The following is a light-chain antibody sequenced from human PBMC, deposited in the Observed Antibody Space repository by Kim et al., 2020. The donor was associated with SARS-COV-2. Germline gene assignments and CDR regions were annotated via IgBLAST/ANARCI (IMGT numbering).Light chain of an antibody. CDR3: SSYTSSTTNV. Sequence: SITISCTGTSGDVGGYNYVSWYQQHPGKAPKLMIYDVSNRPSGVSNRFSGSKSGNTASLTISGLQAEDEADYYCSSYTSSTTNVFGPATKVTVL. CDR2: DVS. V-gene: IGLV2-14*03. CDR1: SGDVGGYNY. J-gene: IGLJ1*01.